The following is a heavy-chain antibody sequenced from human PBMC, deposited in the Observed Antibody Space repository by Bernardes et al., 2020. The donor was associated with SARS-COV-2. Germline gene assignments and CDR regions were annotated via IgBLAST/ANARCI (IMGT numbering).Heavy chain of an antibody. CDR1: GGSISSYY. V-gene: IGHV4-59*08. Sequence: SEPLSLTCTVSGGSISSYYWSWIRQPPGKGLEWIGYIYYSGSTNYNPSLKSRVTISVDTSKNQFSLKLSSVTAADTAVYYCARYSSGWYQFDYWGQGTLVTVSS. J-gene: IGHJ4*02. D-gene: IGHD6-19*01. CDR2: IYYSGST. CDR3: ARYSSGWYQFDY.